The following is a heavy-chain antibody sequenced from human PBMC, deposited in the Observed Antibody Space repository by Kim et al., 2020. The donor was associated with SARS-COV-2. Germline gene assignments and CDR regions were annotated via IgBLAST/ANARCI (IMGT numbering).Heavy chain of an antibody. Sequence: SETLSLTCTVSGGSISSSSYYWGWIRQPPGKGLEWIGSIYYSGSTYYNPSLKSRVTISVDTSKNQFSLKLSSVTAADTAVYYCARLHGDSVNEEPSNTIDYWGQGTLVTVSS. J-gene: IGHJ4*02. V-gene: IGHV4-39*01. D-gene: IGHD1-1*01. CDR2: IYYSGST. CDR1: GGSISSSSYY. CDR3: ARLHGDSVNEEPSNTIDY.